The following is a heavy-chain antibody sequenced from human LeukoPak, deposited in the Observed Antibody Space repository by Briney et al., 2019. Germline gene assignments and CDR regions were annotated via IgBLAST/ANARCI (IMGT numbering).Heavy chain of an antibody. J-gene: IGHJ4*02. V-gene: IGHV3-74*01. CDR1: GFTFSPYW. D-gene: IGHD2-2*01. CDR2: INSDGSIT. Sequence: PGGSLRLSCAASGFTFSPYWMHWVRQAPGKGLVWVSRINSDGSITSYADSVKGRFTISRDNAKNTLYLQMNSLRAEDTAVYYCARDGYCSSTSCYYFDYWGQGTLVTVSS. CDR3: ARDGYCSSTSCYYFDY.